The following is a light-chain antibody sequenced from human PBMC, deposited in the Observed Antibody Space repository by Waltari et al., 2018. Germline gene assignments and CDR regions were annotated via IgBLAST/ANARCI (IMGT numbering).Light chain of an antibody. CDR3: MQALQTPLT. CDR1: QSLLHSNGYNS. J-gene: IGKJ4*01. CDR2: LGS. V-gene: IGKV2-28*01. Sequence: DIVMTQSPLSLPVTPGEPASIPCRSSQSLLHSNGYNSLDWYLRKPGQSPQLLIYLGSNRASGVPDRFSGSGSGTDFTLKISRVEAEDVGVYYCMQALQTPLTFGGGTKVEIK.